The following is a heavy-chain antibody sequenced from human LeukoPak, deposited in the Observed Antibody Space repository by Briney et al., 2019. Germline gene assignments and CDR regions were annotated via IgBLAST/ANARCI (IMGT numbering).Heavy chain of an antibody. CDR1: GFTFSSYG. D-gene: IGHD2-2*01. CDR2: ISYDGSNK. CDR3: ARGPSSNNFLHLDY. Sequence: GGSLRLSCAASGFTFSSYGMHWVRQAPGKGLEWVAVISYDGSNKYYADSVKGRFTISRDNSKNTLYLQMNSLRAEDTAVYYCARGPSSNNFLHLDYWGQGTLVTVSS. J-gene: IGHJ4*02. V-gene: IGHV3-30*03.